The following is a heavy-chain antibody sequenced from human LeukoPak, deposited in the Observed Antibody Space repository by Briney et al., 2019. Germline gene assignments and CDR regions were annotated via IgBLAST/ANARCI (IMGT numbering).Heavy chain of an antibody. CDR3: ARGVGNLIVVDPAPMDV. CDR1: GFNFRSHE. Sequence: GGSLRLSCAASGFNFRSHEMNWVRQAPGKGLEWFSYISSSGFTIYYADSVKGRFTISRDNVDNSLFLQMTSQRAKDTAVYFCARGVGNLIVVDPAPMDVWGRGTTVTVSS. J-gene: IGHJ6*02. V-gene: IGHV3-48*03. CDR2: ISSSGFTI. D-gene: IGHD2-2*01.